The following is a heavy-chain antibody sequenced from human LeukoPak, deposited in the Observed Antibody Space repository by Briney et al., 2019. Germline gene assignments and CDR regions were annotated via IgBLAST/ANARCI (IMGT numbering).Heavy chain of an antibody. CDR2: ISYDGSNK. D-gene: IGHD3-10*01. CDR3: ARTMVRGVIITTPFDY. Sequence: GGSLRLSCAASGFTFSSYAMHWVRQAPGKGLGWVAVISYDGSNKYYADSVKGRFTISRDNSKNTLYLQMNSLRAEDTAVYYCARTMVRGVIITTPFDYWGQGTLVTVSS. V-gene: IGHV3-30-3*01. J-gene: IGHJ4*02. CDR1: GFTFSSYA.